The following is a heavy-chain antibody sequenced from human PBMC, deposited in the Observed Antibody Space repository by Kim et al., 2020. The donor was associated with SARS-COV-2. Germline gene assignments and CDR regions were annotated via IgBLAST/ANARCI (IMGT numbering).Heavy chain of an antibody. D-gene: IGHD3-22*01. CDR2: IKQDGSEK. CDR1: GFTFSSYW. Sequence: GGSLRLSCAASGFTFSSYWMSWVRQAPGKGLEWVANIKQDGSEKYYVDSVKGRFTISRDNAKNSLYLQMNSLRAEDTAVYYCAVTYDSSGYSAFDIWGQGTMVTVSS. J-gene: IGHJ3*02. CDR3: AVTYDSSGYSAFDI. V-gene: IGHV3-7*03.